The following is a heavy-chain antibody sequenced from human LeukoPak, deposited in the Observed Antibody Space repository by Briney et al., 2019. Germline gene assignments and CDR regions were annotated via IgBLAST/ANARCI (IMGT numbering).Heavy chain of an antibody. J-gene: IGHJ4*02. CDR1: GFTFSNAW. D-gene: IGHD3-9*01. Sequence: PGGSLRLSCAASGFTFSNAWMSWVRQAPGKGLEWVGRIKSKTDGGTTDYAAPVKGRFTISRDDSKNTLYLQMNSLKTEDTAVYYCTTASAVVYFDWLLPDYWGQGTLVTVSS. CDR3: TTASAVVYFDWLLPDY. CDR2: IKSKTDGGTT. V-gene: IGHV3-15*01.